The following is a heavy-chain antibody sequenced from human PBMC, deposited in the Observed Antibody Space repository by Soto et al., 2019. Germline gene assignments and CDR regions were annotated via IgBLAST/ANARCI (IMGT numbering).Heavy chain of an antibody. D-gene: IGHD4-4*01. Sequence: ASVKVSCKVSGYTLTELSMHWVRQAPGKGLEWMGGFDPEDGETIYAQKFQGRVTMTEDTSTDTAYMELSSLRSEDTAVYYCASLTNDYSNYGGGYYYYMDFWGKGTTVTVSS. J-gene: IGHJ6*03. V-gene: IGHV1-24*01. CDR1: GYTLTELS. CDR3: ASLTNDYSNYGGGYYYYMDF. CDR2: FDPEDGET.